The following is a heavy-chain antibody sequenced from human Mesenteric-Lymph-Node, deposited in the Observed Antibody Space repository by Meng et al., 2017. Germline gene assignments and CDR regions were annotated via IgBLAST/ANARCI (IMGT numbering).Heavy chain of an antibody. V-gene: IGHV4-61*01. CDR1: GGSISSSSYY. CDR2: IYYSGST. Sequence: SETLSLTCTVSGGSISSSSYYWSWIRQPPGKGLEWIGYIYYSGSTNYNPSLKSRVTISVDTSKNQFSLKLSSVTAADTAVYYCARVQSYGSGSYYKRHDAFDIWAQGTMVT. CDR3: ARVQSYGSGSYYKRHDAFDI. D-gene: IGHD3-10*01. J-gene: IGHJ3*02.